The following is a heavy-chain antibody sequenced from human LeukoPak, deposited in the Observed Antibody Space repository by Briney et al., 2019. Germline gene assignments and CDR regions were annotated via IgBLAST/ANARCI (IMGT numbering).Heavy chain of an antibody. Sequence: GGSLRLSCAASGFTFSSYSMNWVRQAPGKGLEWVSSISSSSSYIYYADSVRGRFTISRDNAKNSLYLQMNSLRAEDTAVYYCARKMGTLGHAFDIWGQGTMVTVSS. V-gene: IGHV3-21*01. D-gene: IGHD7-27*01. CDR3: ARKMGTLGHAFDI. CDR2: ISSSSSYI. CDR1: GFTFSSYS. J-gene: IGHJ3*02.